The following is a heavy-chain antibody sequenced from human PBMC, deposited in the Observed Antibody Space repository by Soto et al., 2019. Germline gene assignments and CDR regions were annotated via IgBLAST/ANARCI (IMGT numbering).Heavy chain of an antibody. CDR3: ARLLGYCSGGSCYSLDY. D-gene: IGHD2-15*01. CDR2: IYYSGST. V-gene: IGHV4-39*01. CDR1: GGSISSSSCY. Sequence: SETLSVTCPVSGGSISSSSCYWGWIRQPPGKGLEWIGSIYYSGSTYYNPSLKSRVTISVDTSKNQFSLKLSSVTAADTAVYYCARLLGYCSGGSCYSLDYWGQGTLVTVSS. J-gene: IGHJ4*02.